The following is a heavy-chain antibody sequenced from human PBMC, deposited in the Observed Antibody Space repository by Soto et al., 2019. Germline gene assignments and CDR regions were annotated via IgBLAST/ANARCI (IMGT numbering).Heavy chain of an antibody. CDR2: ISGSGGST. J-gene: IGHJ4*02. Sequence: EVQLLESGGGLVQPGGSLRLSCAASGFTFSSYAMSWVRQAPGKGLEWVSAISGSGGSTYYADSVKGRFTISRDNSNHPLYLQMYSLRAADTAVYYCASSITGPPLLANYWGQGTLVTVSS. V-gene: IGHV3-23*01. D-gene: IGHD1-20*01. CDR3: ASSITGPPLLANY. CDR1: GFTFSSYA.